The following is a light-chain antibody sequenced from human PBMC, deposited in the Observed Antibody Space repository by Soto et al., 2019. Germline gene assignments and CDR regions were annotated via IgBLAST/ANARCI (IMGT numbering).Light chain of an antibody. CDR1: SSNIGAGQD. V-gene: IGLV1-40*01. Sequence: QSVLTQPPSVSGAPGQRITISCTGSSSNIGAGQDVHWYQQLPGTAPKLLIYINTNRPSGVPARFSASKSGASASLTITRLRAEDEPDYYCQSYDNSLTGSYVFGTGTKLTVL. CDR3: QSYDNSLTGSYV. CDR2: INT. J-gene: IGLJ1*01.